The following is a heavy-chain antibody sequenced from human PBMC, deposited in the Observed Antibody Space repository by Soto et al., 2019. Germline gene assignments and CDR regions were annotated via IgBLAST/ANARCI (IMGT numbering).Heavy chain of an antibody. CDR2: IYHSGST. CDR1: GGSISSGGYS. V-gene: IGHV4-30-2*01. Sequence: PSETLSLTCAVSGGSISSGGYSWSWIRQPPGKGLEWIGYIYHSGSTYYNPSLKSRVTISVDRSKNQFSLKLSSVTAADTAVYYCARALGELLWFGESRHNCWFDPWGQGTLVTVSS. J-gene: IGHJ5*02. D-gene: IGHD3-10*01. CDR3: ARALGELLWFGESRHNCWFDP.